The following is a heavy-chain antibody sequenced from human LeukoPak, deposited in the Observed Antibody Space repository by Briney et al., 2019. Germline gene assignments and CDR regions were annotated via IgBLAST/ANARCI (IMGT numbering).Heavy chain of an antibody. J-gene: IGHJ4*02. V-gene: IGHV3-21*01. CDR1: GFTFSSYA. CDR3: ARDFSETLGV. D-gene: IGHD3-10*01. CDR2: ISASSAYM. Sequence: GGSLRLSCAASGFTFSSYAMNWVRQAPGKGLEWVSSISASSAYMYYAASVKGRHTISRDNAKNSLYLQMNSLRAEDTAVYYCARDFSETLGVWGQGTLVTGSS.